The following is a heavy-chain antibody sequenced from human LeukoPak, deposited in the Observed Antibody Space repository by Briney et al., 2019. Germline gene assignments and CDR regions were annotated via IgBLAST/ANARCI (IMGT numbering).Heavy chain of an antibody. Sequence: GGSLRLSCAASGITFSSYSMNWVRQARGKGLEWVSSISSSSSYIYYADSVKGRFTISRDNAKNSLYLQRNSLSADDTAVYYCSRDRRSNRGGWPVDYWGQGTLVAVSS. CDR2: ISSSSSYI. CDR1: GITFSSYS. J-gene: IGHJ4*02. V-gene: IGHV3-21*01. CDR3: SRDRRSNRGGWPVDY. D-gene: IGHD1-14*01.